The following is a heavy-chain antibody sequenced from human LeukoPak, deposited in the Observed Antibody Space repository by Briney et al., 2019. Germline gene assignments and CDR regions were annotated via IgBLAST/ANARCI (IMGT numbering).Heavy chain of an antibody. CDR3: ARDVGPY. D-gene: IGHD2-15*01. CDR2: ISTTGGRT. V-gene: IGHV3-64*01. J-gene: IGHJ4*02. CDR1: GFTFSSYA. Sequence: GGSLRLSCAASGFTFSSYAMHWVRQAPGKGLEYVSAISTTGGRTYYVNSVRGRFTISRDNSKNTLYLQMGSLRAKDTAVYYCARDVGPYWGQGTLVTVSS.